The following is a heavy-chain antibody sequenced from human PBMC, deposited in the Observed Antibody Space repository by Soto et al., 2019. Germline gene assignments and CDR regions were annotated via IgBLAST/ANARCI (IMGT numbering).Heavy chain of an antibody. J-gene: IGHJ5*02. V-gene: IGHV3-23*01. CDR1: GFTFSDHC. Sequence: DVQLLESGGGLVQPGGSLSLACEASGFTFSDHCMSWVRQAPGKGLSWVAAISGRVGSTYYANSVKGRFTISRDNSKNTLFLQMNSLRDEDTAVYYCAKDRTIAARNYDAWGQGALVTVSS. D-gene: IGHD6-6*01. CDR2: ISGRVGST. CDR3: AKDRTIAARNYDA.